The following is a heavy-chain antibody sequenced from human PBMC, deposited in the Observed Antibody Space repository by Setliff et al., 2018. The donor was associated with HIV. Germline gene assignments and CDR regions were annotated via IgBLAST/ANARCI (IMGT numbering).Heavy chain of an antibody. CDR2: INQDGSEK. CDR3: AQAQTSVSGSYYQYLQH. V-gene: IGHV3-7*03. Sequence: GGSLRLSCAASGFTFSNYWMSWVRQAPGKGLEWVAHINQDGSEKNHVDSVKGRFTISRDNARNSLYLRMNSLRAEDTAVYYCAQAQTSVSGSYYQYLQHWGQGTLVTVSS. D-gene: IGHD3-10*01. J-gene: IGHJ1*01. CDR1: GFTFSNYW.